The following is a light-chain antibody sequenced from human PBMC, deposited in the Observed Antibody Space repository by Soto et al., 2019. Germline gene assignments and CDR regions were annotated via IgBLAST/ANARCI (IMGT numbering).Light chain of an antibody. Sequence: QSVLTQSPFASGSPGQSVTISCTGTSSDVGNYKYVSWYQQHPGKAPKLMIYEVSKRPSGVPDRFSGSKSGNTASLTVSGLQAEDEADYYCSSYAGSNNWVFGGGTKLTVL. CDR2: EVS. J-gene: IGLJ3*02. V-gene: IGLV2-8*01. CDR3: SSYAGSNNWV. CDR1: SSDVGNYKY.